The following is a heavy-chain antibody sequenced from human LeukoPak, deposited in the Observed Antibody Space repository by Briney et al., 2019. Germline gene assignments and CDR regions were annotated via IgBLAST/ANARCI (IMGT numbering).Heavy chain of an antibody. CDR3: ARTNPRITIFGVVIDAPGAHDY. CDR2: MNPNSGNT. V-gene: IGHV1-8*01. CDR1: VYTFTSYD. Sequence: ASVKVSCKASVYTFTSYDINWVRQATGQGLEWMGWMNPNSGNTGYAQKCQGRVTMTRNTSISTAYMELSSLRSEDTAVYYCARTNPRITIFGVVIDAPGAHDYWGQGTLVTVSS. D-gene: IGHD3-3*01. J-gene: IGHJ4*02.